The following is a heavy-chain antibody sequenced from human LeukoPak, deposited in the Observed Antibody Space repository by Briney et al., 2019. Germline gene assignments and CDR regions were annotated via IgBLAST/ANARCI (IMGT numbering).Heavy chain of an antibody. CDR1: GYSFTSHW. V-gene: IGHV5-51*01. D-gene: IGHD5-24*01. CDR2: IYPGDSDT. J-gene: IGHJ4*02. Sequence: GESLKISCKGSGYSFTSHWIGWVRQMSGKGLEWMGIIYPGDSDTRYRPSFQGQVTMSADKSISTAYLQWSSLKASDTATYYCARRDGYNFDYWGQGTLVTVSS. CDR3: ARRDGYNFDY.